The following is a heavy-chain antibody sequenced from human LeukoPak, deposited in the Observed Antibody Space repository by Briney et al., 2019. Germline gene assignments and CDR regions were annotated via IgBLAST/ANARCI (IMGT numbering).Heavy chain of an antibody. CDR3: AKGHRYCTSGNCNSAVDY. D-gene: IGHD2-15*01. V-gene: IGHV3-23*01. CDR1: GFTFGDYA. J-gene: IGHJ4*02. CDR2: IGGGGGST. Sequence: GRSLRLSCTASGFTFGDYAMSWVRQAPGKGLEWVSTIGGGGGSTDYTDSVKGRFTISRDNSKNTLYLQMNSLGAEDTAVYYCAKGHRYCTSGNCNSAVDYWGQGTLVTVSS.